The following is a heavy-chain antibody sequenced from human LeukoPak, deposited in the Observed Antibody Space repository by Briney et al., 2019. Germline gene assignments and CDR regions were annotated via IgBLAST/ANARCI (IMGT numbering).Heavy chain of an antibody. J-gene: IGHJ6*02. CDR3: ARGQGSGSYVQGGYYYGMDV. D-gene: IGHD3-10*01. V-gene: IGHV4-34*01. CDR1: GGSFSGYY. Sequence: PSETLSLTCAVYGGSFSGYYWSWIRQLPGKGLEWIGEINHSGSTNYNPSLKSRVTISVDTSKNQFSLKLSAVTAADTAVYYCARGQGSGSYVQGGYYYGMDVWGQGTTVTVSS. CDR2: INHSGST.